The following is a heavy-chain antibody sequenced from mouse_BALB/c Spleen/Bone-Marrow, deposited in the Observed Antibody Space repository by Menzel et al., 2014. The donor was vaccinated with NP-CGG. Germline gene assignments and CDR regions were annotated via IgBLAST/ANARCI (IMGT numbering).Heavy chain of an antibody. V-gene: IGHV14-3*02. CDR1: GFNFKDTY. D-gene: IGHD2-4*01. J-gene: IGHJ2*01. Sequence: VQLQQSGAELVKPGASVKLSCTASGFNFKDTYMHWVKQRPEQGLEWIGRIDPANGNTKYDPKFQGKTTITADTSSNTANLQLSSLTSGDTAVYYCASYDYGYYFDYWGQGTTLTISS. CDR2: IDPANGNT. CDR3: ASYDYGYYFDY.